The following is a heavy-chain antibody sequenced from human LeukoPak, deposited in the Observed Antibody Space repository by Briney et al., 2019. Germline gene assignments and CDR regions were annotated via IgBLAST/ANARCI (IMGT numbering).Heavy chain of an antibody. V-gene: IGHV3-30-3*01. CDR1: GFTFSSYA. D-gene: IGHD5-12*01. Sequence: PGGSLRLSCAASGFTFSSYAMHWVRQAPGKGLEWVAVISYDGSNKYYADSVKGRFTISRDNSKNTLYLQMNSLRAEDTAVYYCASLYSGYALWGLSYYFDYWGQGTLVTVSS. CDR3: ASLYSGYALWGLSYYFDY. CDR2: ISYDGSNK. J-gene: IGHJ4*02.